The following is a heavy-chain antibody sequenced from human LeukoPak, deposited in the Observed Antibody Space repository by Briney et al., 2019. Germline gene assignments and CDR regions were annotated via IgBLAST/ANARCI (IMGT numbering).Heavy chain of an antibody. V-gene: IGHV4-59*01. CDR3: ARDTGYLGSNYGMDV. CDR1: GGSISSYY. D-gene: IGHD3-22*01. Sequence: PSETLSLTCTVSGGSISSYYWSWIRQPPGKGLEWIGYIFYSGSTNCNPSLKSRVTISVDTSKNRFSLNLSSVTAADTAIYYCARDTGYLGSNYGMDVWGQGTTVTVSS. J-gene: IGHJ6*02. CDR2: IFYSGST.